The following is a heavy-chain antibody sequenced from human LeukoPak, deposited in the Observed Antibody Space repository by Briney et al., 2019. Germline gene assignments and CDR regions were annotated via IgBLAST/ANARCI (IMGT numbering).Heavy chain of an antibody. V-gene: IGHV3-53*05. D-gene: IGHD3-22*01. Sequence: QTGGSLRLSCTVSGFTVSSNSMSWVRQAPGKGLEWVSFIYSAGSTHYSDSVKGRFTISIDNSKNTLYLQMNSLRAEDTAVYYCAKDGDTMSGTYYFDIDVWGKGTTVTISS. CDR1: GFTVSSNS. CDR2: IYSAGST. CDR3: AKDGDTMSGTYYFDIDV. J-gene: IGHJ6*03.